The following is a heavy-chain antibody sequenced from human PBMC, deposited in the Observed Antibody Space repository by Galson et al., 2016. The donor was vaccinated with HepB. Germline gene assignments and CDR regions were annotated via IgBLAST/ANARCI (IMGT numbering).Heavy chain of an antibody. CDR2: LYYTGDT. D-gene: IGHD2-21*01. Sequence: SETLSLTCNVSGDSIISSVYCWGWIRQPPGKGPKWIGSLYYTGDTYYDPSLESRLTIFGDTSNNQFSLRLTSVTAADTAVYYCARLGRSIVSWGLGALVTVSA. V-gene: IGHV4-39*01. CDR3: ARLGRSIVS. CDR1: GDSIISSVYC. J-gene: IGHJ5*02.